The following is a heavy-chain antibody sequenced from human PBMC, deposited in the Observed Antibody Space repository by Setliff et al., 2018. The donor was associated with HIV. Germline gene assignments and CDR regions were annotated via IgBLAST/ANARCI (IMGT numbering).Heavy chain of an antibody. CDR2: IYYSGST. V-gene: IGHV4-59*11. CDR3: ARSPEWGAGGIDY. J-gene: IGHJ4*02. Sequence: SETLSLTCTVSGGSISSHYWSWIRQPPGKGLEWIGSIYYSGSTNYNPSLKSRVTISVDTSKNQFSLKLSSVTAADTAVYYCARSPEWGAGGIDYWGQGTLVTVSS. D-gene: IGHD1-26*01. CDR1: GGSISSHY.